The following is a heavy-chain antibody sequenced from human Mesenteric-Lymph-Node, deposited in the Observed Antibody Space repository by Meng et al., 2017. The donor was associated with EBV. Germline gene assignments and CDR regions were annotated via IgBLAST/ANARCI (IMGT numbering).Heavy chain of an antibody. CDR3: ARAVAGDWYFDL. V-gene: IGHV4-61*01. CDR2: IYYSGSP. Sequence: QVQLQESGPGLVKPSETLSLTCTVSGGSVSSGSYFWSWIRQPPGKGLEWIGYIYYSGSPNYNPSLNSRVTISVDTSKNQFSLKLGSVTAADTAVYYCARAVAGDWYFDLWGRGTLVTVSS. CDR1: GGSVSSGSYF. D-gene: IGHD6-19*01. J-gene: IGHJ2*01.